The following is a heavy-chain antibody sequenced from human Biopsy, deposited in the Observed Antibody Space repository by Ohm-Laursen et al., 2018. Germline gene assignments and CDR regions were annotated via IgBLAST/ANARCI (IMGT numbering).Heavy chain of an antibody. CDR2: ISGRGAT. J-gene: IGHJ2*01. D-gene: IGHD3-22*01. CDR1: GGSIRSDY. CDR3: ARDRGYYSDRTVPGYFDL. Sequence: GTLSLTCTVSGGSIRSDYWSWIRQSPREGLEWIGHISGRGATNCNPSLRGRVTISVDTSKNQFSLKLSSVTAADTAIYYCARDRGYYSDRTVPGYFDLWGRGTLVTVSS. V-gene: IGHV4-59*01.